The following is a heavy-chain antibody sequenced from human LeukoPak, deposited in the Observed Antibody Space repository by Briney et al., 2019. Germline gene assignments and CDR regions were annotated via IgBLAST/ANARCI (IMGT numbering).Heavy chain of an antibody. CDR3: ARDEGYSSSWYESYYYYMDA. V-gene: IGHV1-2*02. Sequence: ASVKVSCKXSGYTFTGDYMHWVRQAPGQGLEWMGWINPNSGGTNYAQKFQGRVTMTRDTSISTAYMELSRLRSDDTAVYYCARDEGYSSSWYESYYYYMDAWGKGTTVTVSS. CDR2: INPNSGGT. J-gene: IGHJ6*03. D-gene: IGHD6-13*01. CDR1: GYTFTGDY.